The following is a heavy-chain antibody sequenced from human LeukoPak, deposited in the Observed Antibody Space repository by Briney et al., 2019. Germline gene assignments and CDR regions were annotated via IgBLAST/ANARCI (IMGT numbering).Heavy chain of an antibody. CDR1: GFTFTTYW. J-gene: IGHJ4*02. V-gene: IGHV3-7*01. D-gene: IGHD1-26*01. CDR2: TKGDESAK. Sequence: GGSLRLSCASSGFTFTTYWMAWVRQARAKGGAWVANTKGDESAKHQAESVKGPFTIYRDNAQNSVYLQMSSLRVEDTAVYYCARDVGGSLDYWGQGTLVTVSS. CDR3: ARDVGGSLDY.